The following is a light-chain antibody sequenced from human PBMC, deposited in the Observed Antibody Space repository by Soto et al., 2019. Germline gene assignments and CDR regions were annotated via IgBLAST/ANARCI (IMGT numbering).Light chain of an antibody. CDR2: GAS. CDR3: QQYNNWWT. V-gene: IGKV3-15*01. J-gene: IGKJ5*01. Sequence: EIVLTQSPGTLSLSPGERATLSCRASQSVDSNLAWYQQKPGQAPRLLIYGASTRATGISARFSGSGSGTEFTLTISSLQSEDFGVYYCQQYNNWWTFGQGTRLEIK. CDR1: QSVDSN.